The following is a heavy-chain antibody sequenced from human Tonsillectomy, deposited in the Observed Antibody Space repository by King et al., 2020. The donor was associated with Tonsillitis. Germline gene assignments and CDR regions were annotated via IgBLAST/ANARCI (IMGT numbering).Heavy chain of an antibody. D-gene: IGHD2-8*01. J-gene: IGHJ4*02. V-gene: IGHV3-23*04. Sequence: VQLVEAGGGLVQPGGSLRLSCAASGFTFSSYAMSWVRQASGKVLEWVSGISASGDTTYSAGSVKGRFTISRDNSNNTLYLQMNSLRAEDAAVYYCAKDTKGGRGYFDYWGQGTLVTVSS. CDR2: ISASGDTT. CDR1: GFTFSSYA. CDR3: AKDTKGGRGYFDY.